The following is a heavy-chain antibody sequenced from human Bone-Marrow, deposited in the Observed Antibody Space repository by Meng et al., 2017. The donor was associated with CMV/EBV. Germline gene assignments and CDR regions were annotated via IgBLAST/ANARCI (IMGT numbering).Heavy chain of an antibody. V-gene: IGHV3-33*06. D-gene: IGHD3-3*01. CDR2: IWYDGSNK. CDR1: GFIFSSYG. CDR3: AKDTSISTKYYDFWSGYYKPTGYYYGMDV. Sequence: GGSLRLSWAASGFIFSSYGMHLVRQAPGKGLEWVAVIWYDGSNKYYADSVKGRFTISRDNSKNTLYLQMNSLRAEDTAVYYCAKDTSISTKYYDFWSGYYKPTGYYYGMDVWGQGTTVTVSS. J-gene: IGHJ6*01.